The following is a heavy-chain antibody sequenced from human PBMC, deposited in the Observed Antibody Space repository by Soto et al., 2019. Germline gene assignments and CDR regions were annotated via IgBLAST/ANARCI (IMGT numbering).Heavy chain of an antibody. Sequence: SETLSLTCAVYGGSFSGYYWSWIRQPPGKGLEWIGEINHSGSTNYNPSLKSRVTISVDTSKNQFSLKLSSVPAADTAVYYCARHLIGPPYFDYWGQGTLVTVSS. J-gene: IGHJ4*02. CDR2: INHSGST. V-gene: IGHV4-34*01. CDR3: ARHLIGPPYFDY. CDR1: GGSFSGYY.